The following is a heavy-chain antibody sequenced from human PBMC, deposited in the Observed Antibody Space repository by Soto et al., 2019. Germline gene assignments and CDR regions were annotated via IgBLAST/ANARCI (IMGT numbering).Heavy chain of an antibody. D-gene: IGHD1-26*01. CDR3: ATDGRGPGYFDL. CDR1: GFTFSSYS. CDR2: ITSSSTYI. V-gene: IGHV3-21*01. J-gene: IGHJ2*01. Sequence: EVQLVESGGGLVKPGGSLGLSCAASGFTFSSYSMNWVRQAPGKGLEWVSSITSSSTYIYYADSVKGRFTISRDNAKNSLYLQMNSLRAEDTAVYYCATDGRGPGYFDLWGRGTLVTVSS.